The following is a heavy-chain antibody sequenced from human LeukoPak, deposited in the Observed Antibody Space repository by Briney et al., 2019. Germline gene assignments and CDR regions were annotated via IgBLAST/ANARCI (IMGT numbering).Heavy chain of an antibody. J-gene: IGHJ4*02. V-gene: IGHV3-21*01. CDR1: GFTFSSYS. Sequence: GGSLRLSCAASGFTFSSYSMNWVRQAPGKGLEWVSSISSSSSYIYYADSVKGRFTISRDNAKNSLYLQMNSLRAEDTAVYYCARDPSGVDGHFDYWGQGTLVTVSS. CDR3: ARDPSGVDGHFDY. D-gene: IGHD3-3*01. CDR2: ISSSSSYI.